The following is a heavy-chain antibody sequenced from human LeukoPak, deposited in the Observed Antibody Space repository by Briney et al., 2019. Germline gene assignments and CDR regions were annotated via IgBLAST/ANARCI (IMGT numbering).Heavy chain of an antibody. CDR3: ARMDTAMVTGSFAFDI. J-gene: IGHJ3*02. D-gene: IGHD5-18*01. CDR2: IYYSGST. Sequence: SETPSLTCTVSGGSVSSGSYYWSWIRQPPGKGLEWIGYIYYSGSTNYNPSLKSRVTISVDTSKNQFSLKLSSVTAADTAVYYCARMDTAMVTGSFAFDIWGQGTMVTVSS. CDR1: GGSVSSGSYY. V-gene: IGHV4-61*01.